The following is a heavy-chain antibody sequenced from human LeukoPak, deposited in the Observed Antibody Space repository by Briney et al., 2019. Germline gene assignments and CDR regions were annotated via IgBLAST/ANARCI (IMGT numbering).Heavy chain of an antibody. D-gene: IGHD2-8*01. CDR3: ARPIHCTSGVCYEY. Sequence: GESPKISCKGSGYSFTSYWIGWVRQMPGKGLEWMGIIYPADSSTKFSPSFQGQVTISADKSIATAYLQWSSLKASDTAMYYCARPIHCTSGVCYEYWGQGTLVTVSS. CDR1: GYSFTSYW. V-gene: IGHV5-51*01. CDR2: IYPADSST. J-gene: IGHJ4*02.